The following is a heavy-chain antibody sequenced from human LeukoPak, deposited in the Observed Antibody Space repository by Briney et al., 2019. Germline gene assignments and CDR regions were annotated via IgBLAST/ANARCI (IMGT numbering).Heavy chain of an antibody. CDR1: GGSFTGYY. CDR3: ARVGCSSSSCNVSYYYHYYYMDV. V-gene: IGHV4-34*01. D-gene: IGHD2-2*01. J-gene: IGHJ6*03. CDR2: INHSGST. Sequence: PSETLSLACAVYGGSFTGYYWTWIRQPPGKGLEWIGEINHSGSTHYNPSLRSRVTISVDTSKNQFSLKVSSVTAADTAVYYCARVGCSSSSCNVSYYYHYYYMDVWGKGTTVTVSS.